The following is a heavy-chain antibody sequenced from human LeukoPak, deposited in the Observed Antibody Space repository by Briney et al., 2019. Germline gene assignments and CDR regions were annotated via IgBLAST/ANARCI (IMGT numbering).Heavy chain of an antibody. CDR1: GYTFTSYG. CDR3: ATCSGGSCSAGYYYMDV. D-gene: IGHD2-15*01. Sequence: ASVKVSCKASGYTFTSYGISWVRQAPGQGLEWMGWISAYNGNTNYAQKLQGRVTMTRNTSISTAYMELSSLRSEDTAVYYCATCSGGSCSAGYYYMDVWGKGTTVTISS. V-gene: IGHV1-18*01. J-gene: IGHJ6*03. CDR2: ISAYNGNT.